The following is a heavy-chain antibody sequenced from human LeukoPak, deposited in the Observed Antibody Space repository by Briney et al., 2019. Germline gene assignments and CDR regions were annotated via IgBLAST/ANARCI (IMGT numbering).Heavy chain of an antibody. CDR2: INHSGST. CDR1: GGSISSSSYY. Sequence: SETLSLTCTVSGGSISSSSYYWSWIRQPPGKGLEWIGEINHSGSTNYNPSLKSRVAISVDTSKNQFSLKLSSVTAADTAVYYCARVGTYSYGYDADYWGQGTLVTVSS. CDR3: ARVGTYSYGYDADY. V-gene: IGHV4-39*07. J-gene: IGHJ4*02. D-gene: IGHD5-18*01.